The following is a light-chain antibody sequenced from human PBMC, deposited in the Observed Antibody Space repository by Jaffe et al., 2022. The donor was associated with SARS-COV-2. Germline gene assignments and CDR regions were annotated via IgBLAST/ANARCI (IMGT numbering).Light chain of an antibody. CDR3: QQYGSSPYT. CDR1: QSVSSSY. J-gene: IGKJ2*01. CDR2: AAS. V-gene: IGKV3-20*01. Sequence: EIVLTQSPGTLSLSPGERATLSCRASQSVSSSYLAWNQQKPGQAPRLLIYAASSRATGIPDRFSGSGSGTDFTLTISRVEPEDFAVYYCQQYGSSPYTFGQGTKLEIK.